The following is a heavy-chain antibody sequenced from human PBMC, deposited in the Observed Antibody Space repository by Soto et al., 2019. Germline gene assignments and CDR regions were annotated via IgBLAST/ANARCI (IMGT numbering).Heavy chain of an antibody. D-gene: IGHD3-3*01. CDR1: GGSFSGYY. J-gene: IGHJ5*02. CDR2: INHSGST. Sequence: SETLSLTCAVYGGSFSGYYWGWIRQPPGKGLEWIGEINHSGSTNYNPSLKSRVTISVDTSKNQFSLKLSSVTAADTAVYYCARISHPFTYYDFWSGPGWFDPWGQGTLVTVSS. V-gene: IGHV4-34*01. CDR3: ARISHPFTYYDFWSGPGWFDP.